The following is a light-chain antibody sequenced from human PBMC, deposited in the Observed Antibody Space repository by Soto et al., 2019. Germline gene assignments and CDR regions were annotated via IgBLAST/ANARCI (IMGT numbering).Light chain of an antibody. CDR1: SSDVGGYNY. Sequence: QSALTQPASVSGSPGQSITISCTGTSSDVGGYNYVSWYQQHPGKAPKLMIYEVSNRPSGVSNRFSGSKSGNTASLTISGLQAEDEADYYCSSYTGSSTLVLGTGTKLTVL. CDR2: EVS. V-gene: IGLV2-14*01. CDR3: SSYTGSSTLV. J-gene: IGLJ1*01.